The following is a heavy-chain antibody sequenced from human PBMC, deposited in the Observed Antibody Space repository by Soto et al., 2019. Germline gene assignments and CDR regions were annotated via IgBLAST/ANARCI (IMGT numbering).Heavy chain of an antibody. J-gene: IGHJ6*02. CDR1: GGSFSGYY. CDR2: INHSGST. D-gene: IGHD4-4*01. Sequence: SETLSLTCAVYGGSFSGYYWSWIRQPPGKGLEWIGEINHSGSTNYNPSLKSRVTISVDTSKNQFSLKLSSVTAADTAVYYCARGSAFRDSNYYYYYGMDVWGQGTTVTVSS. CDR3: ARGSAFRDSNYYYYYGMDV. V-gene: IGHV4-34*01.